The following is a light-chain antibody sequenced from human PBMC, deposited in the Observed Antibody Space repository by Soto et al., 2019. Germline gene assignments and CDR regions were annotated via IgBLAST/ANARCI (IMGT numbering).Light chain of an antibody. Sequence: EIVMTQSPATLSVSPGERATLYCRASQSVSNNLAWYQQTPGQAPRLLIYGASFRATGIPARFSGSGSGTEFTLTIHSLQSEDFAVYYCQHYNNWPPYTFGQGTKVEIK. CDR1: QSVSNN. J-gene: IGKJ2*01. V-gene: IGKV3-15*01. CDR2: GAS. CDR3: QHYNNWPPYT.